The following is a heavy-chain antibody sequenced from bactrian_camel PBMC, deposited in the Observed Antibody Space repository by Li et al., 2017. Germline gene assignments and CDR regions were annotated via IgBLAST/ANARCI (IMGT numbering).Heavy chain of an antibody. D-gene: IGHD5*01. CDR2: ISADGGMT. CDR1: GHTHSTLT. Sequence: HVQLVESGGGSVPAGGSLRVSCVATGHTHSTLTMAWFRQAPGKGREGVAAISADGGMTGYADSVKGRFTISQDDAKNTVYLQMNSLNPEDTALYYCAAYIVRWGICNLRGAYKYRGQGTQVTVS. V-gene: IGHV3-3*01. CDR3: AAYIVRWGICNLRGAYKY. J-gene: IGHJ4*01.